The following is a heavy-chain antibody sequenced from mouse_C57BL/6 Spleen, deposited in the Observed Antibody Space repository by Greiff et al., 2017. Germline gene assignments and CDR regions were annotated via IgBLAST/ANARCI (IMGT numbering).Heavy chain of an antibody. V-gene: IGHV1-64*01. CDR3: ARHYYGSSSDD. CDR1: GYTFTSYW. Sequence: QVQLQQPGAELVKPGASVKLSCKASGYTFTSYWMHWVKQRPGQGLEWIGMIHPNSGSTNYNEKFKSKATLTVDKSSSTAYMQLSSLTSEDSAVYYCARHYYGSSSDDWGQGTTLTVSS. CDR2: IHPNSGST. J-gene: IGHJ2*01. D-gene: IGHD1-1*01.